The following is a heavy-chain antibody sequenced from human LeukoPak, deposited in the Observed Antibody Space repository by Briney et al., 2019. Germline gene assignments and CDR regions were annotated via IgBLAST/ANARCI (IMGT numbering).Heavy chain of an antibody. V-gene: IGHV4-38-2*01. CDR2: IYHSGST. D-gene: IGHD6-6*01. J-gene: IGHJ6*03. CDR1: GYSISSGYY. Sequence: SETLSLTCAVFGYSISSGYYWGWIRQPPGKGLEWIGSIYHSGSTYYNTSLKSRVTISVDTSKNQFSLKLSSVTAADTAVYYCARRFGSSSYYYYMDVWGKGTTVTVSS. CDR3: ARRFGSSSYYYYMDV.